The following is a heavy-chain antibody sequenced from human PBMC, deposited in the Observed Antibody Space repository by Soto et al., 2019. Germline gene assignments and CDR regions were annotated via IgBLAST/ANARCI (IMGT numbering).Heavy chain of an antibody. V-gene: IGHV3-23*01. CDR2: ISGSGGST. J-gene: IGHJ6*02. CDR3: AKIVVVPAAPAMDV. Sequence: GGSLRLSCAASGFTFSSYAMSWVRQAPGKGLEWVSAISGSGGSTYYADSVKGRFTISRDNSKNTLYLQVNSLRAEDTAVYYCAKIVVVPAAPAMDVWGQGTTVTVSS. CDR1: GFTFSSYA. D-gene: IGHD2-2*01.